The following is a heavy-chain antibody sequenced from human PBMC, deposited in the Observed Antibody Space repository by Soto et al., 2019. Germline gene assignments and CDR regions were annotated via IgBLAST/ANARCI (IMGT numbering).Heavy chain of an antibody. CDR1: GFTFSSYS. CDR3: TKEAGELSPRSFGY. D-gene: IGHD3-16*02. CDR2: ISSSSSYI. Sequence: EVQLVESGGGLVKPGGSLRLSCAASGFTFSSYSMNWVRQAPGKGLEWVSCISSSSSYIYYADSVKGRFSISRDNAKNELYQQMNLQRDGETTVYYCTKEAGELSPRSFGYWGQGTLVTVSS. J-gene: IGHJ4*02. V-gene: IGHV3-21*01.